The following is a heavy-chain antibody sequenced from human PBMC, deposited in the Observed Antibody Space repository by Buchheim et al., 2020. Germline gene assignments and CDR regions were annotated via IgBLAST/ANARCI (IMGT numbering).Heavy chain of an antibody. CDR2: INHSGST. V-gene: IGHV4-34*01. CDR1: GGSFSGYY. Sequence: QVQLQQWGAGLLKPSETLSLTCAVYGGSFSGYYWSWIRQPPGKGLEWIGEINHSGSTNYNPSLKSRVTISVDTSKNPFSLKLSSVTAADTAVYYCARGQDRGRRGLGSYWGQGTL. D-gene: IGHD2-15*01. CDR3: ARGQDRGRRGLGSY. J-gene: IGHJ4*02.